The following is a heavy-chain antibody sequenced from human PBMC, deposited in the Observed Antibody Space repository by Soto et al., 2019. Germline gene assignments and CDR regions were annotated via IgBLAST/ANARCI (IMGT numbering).Heavy chain of an antibody. CDR1: GGSFSGYY. V-gene: IGHV4-34*01. D-gene: IGHD6-13*01. CDR3: ASSGSSWFRYYYYMDV. Sequence: SETLSLTCAVYGGSFSGYYWSWIRQPPGEGLEWIGEINHSGSTNYNPSLKSRVTISVDTSKNQFSLKLSSVTAADTAVYYCASSGSSWFRYYYYMDVWGKGTTLTVSS. J-gene: IGHJ6*03. CDR2: INHSGST.